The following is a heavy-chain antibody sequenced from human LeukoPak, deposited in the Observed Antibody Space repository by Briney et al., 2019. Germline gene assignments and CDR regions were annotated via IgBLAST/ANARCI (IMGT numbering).Heavy chain of an antibody. CDR2: IGTAGGT. CDR3: ARDRQGPFDY. J-gene: IGHJ4*02. CDR1: GFTFSSYD. V-gene: IGHV3-13*01. Sequence: GGSLRLSCAASGFTFSSYDMHWVRRATGKGLEWVSAIGTAGGTYYPGSVKGRFTISRENAKNSLYLQMNSLRAGDTAVYYCARDRQGPFDYWGQGTLVTVSS.